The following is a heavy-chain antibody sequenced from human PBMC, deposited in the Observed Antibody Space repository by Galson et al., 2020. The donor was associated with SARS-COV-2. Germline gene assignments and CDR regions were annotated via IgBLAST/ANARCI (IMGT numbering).Heavy chain of an antibody. D-gene: IGHD6-19*01. V-gene: IGHV3-33*01. CDR3: ARDGQTSSGWAFDY. J-gene: IGHJ4*02. CDR2: IFFDGSDK. Sequence: GGSLRLSCAASGFTFSSHAMHWVCQAPGKGLEWVAQIFFDGSDKYYGDSVKGRFTISRDSSKNTVYLQMNNLRADDTAVYYCARDGQTSSGWAFDYWGQGTLVTVSS. CDR1: GFTFSSHA.